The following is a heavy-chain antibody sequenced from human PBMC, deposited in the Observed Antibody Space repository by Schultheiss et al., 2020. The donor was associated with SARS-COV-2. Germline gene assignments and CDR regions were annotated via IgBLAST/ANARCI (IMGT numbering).Heavy chain of an antibody. D-gene: IGHD3-22*01. Sequence: SQTLSLTCTVSGGSISSGSYYWSWIRQPAGKGLEWIGRVYASGSFKYNPSLKSRVTMSVDTSKNQFSLKLNSVTAADTAVYYCARGFYYDTSAFDYWGQGTLVTVSS. CDR2: VYASGSF. CDR3: ARGFYYDTSAFDY. CDR1: GGSISSGSYY. J-gene: IGHJ4*02. V-gene: IGHV4-61*02.